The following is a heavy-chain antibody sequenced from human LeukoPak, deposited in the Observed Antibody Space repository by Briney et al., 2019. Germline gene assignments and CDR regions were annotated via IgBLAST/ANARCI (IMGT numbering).Heavy chain of an antibody. CDR3: ARDRESRGNWNDYYYYGMDV. D-gene: IGHD1-1*01. Sequence: GGSLRLSCAASGFTFSSYVMNWVRQAPGKGLEWVSGISGSGGSTYYADSLKGRFTISRDNAKNSLYQHMNSLRAEDTAVYYCARDRESRGNWNDYYYYGMDVWGQGTTVTVSS. J-gene: IGHJ6*02. CDR2: ISGSGGST. CDR1: GFTFSSYV. V-gene: IGHV3-23*01.